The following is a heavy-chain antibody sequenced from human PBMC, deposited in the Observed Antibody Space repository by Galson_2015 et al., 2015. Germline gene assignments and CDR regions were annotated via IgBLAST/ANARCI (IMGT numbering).Heavy chain of an antibody. CDR3: AGGLGWSSDD. J-gene: IGHJ4*02. CDR1: GFTFSDYF. CDR2: IDQDGSEK. Sequence: SLRLSCAASGFTFSDYFMTWVRQAPGKGLEWVANIDQDGSEKNYVDSVKARFTISRDNAKNSLYLQMDNLRAEDTAVYYCAGGLGWSSDDWGPGTLVTVSS. V-gene: IGHV3-7*01. D-gene: IGHD6-19*01.